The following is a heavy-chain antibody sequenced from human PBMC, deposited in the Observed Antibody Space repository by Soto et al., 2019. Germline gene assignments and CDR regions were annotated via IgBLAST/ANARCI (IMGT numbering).Heavy chain of an antibody. CDR3: ASVSTVTTSDY. J-gene: IGHJ4*02. CDR2: IYSGGST. V-gene: IGHV3-66*01. Sequence: EVQLVESGGGLVQPGGSLRLSCAASGFTVSSNYMSWVRQASGKGLEWVSVIYSGGSTYYADSVKGRFTISRDNSKNTLYLQMNSLRAEDTAVYYCASVSTVTTSDYWGQGTLVTVSS. D-gene: IGHD4-17*01. CDR1: GFTVSSNY.